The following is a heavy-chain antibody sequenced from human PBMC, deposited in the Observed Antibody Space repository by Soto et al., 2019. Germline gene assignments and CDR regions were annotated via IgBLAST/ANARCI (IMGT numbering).Heavy chain of an antibody. J-gene: IGHJ4*02. CDR1: GYTFTSYG. V-gene: IGHV1-18*01. CDR3: ARDLAVGLVDY. Sequence: QGQLVQSGAEVKKPGASVKVSCKAAGYTFTSYGLSWVRHAPGQGLEWMGCLSAYKGNTKHAQTIQGRVTLTTDTHTSTAYMGVRRLKSADTAVYYCARDLAVGLVDYWGQGTLVTVSS. CDR2: LSAYKGNT. D-gene: IGHD6-19*01.